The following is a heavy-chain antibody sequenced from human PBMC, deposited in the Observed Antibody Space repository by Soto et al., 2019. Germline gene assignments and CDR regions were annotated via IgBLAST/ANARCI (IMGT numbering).Heavy chain of an antibody. J-gene: IGHJ5*02. V-gene: IGHV4-30-2*01. Sequence: TLSLTCAGSGGSXSSGGYSWSWIRQPPGKGLEWIGYIYHSGSTYYNPSLKSRVTISVDRSKNQFSLKLSSVTAADTAVYYCARVPDRWGQGTLVTVSS. CDR2: IYHSGST. CDR3: ARVPDR. D-gene: IGHD2-2*01. CDR1: GGSXSSGGYS.